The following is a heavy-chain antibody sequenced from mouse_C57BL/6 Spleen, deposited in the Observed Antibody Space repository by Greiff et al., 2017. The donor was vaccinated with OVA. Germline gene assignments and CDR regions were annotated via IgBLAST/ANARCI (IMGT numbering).Heavy chain of an antibody. CDR1: GFNIKDDY. CDR2: IDPENGDT. Sequence: EVQLQQSGAELVRPGASVKLSCTASGFNIKDDYMHWVKQRPEQGLEWIGWIDPENGDTEYAPKFQGKATITADTSSNTAYLQLSSLTSEDTAVYYCTTCLRRMDYWGQGTSVTVSS. V-gene: IGHV14-4*01. CDR3: TTCLRRMDY. D-gene: IGHD2-12*01. J-gene: IGHJ4*01.